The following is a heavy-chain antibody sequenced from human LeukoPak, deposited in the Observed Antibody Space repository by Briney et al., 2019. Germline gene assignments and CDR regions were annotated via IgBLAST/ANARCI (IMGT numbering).Heavy chain of an antibody. Sequence: SETLSLTCTVSGGSISSNTYYWGWIRQPPGKGLEWIGSIYHSGTTYDNPSLKSRVTISLDTSKNQFSLSLTSVTAADAAVYYCSGDRAGTIVDYWGQGPLVTVSS. CDR1: GGSISSNTYY. CDR3: SGDRAGTIVDY. V-gene: IGHV4-39*07. D-gene: IGHD6-13*01. CDR2: IYHSGTT. J-gene: IGHJ4*02.